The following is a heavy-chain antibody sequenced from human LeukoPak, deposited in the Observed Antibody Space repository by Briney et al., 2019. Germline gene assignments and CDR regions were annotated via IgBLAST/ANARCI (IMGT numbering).Heavy chain of an antibody. CDR2: IYPGDSDT. J-gene: IGHJ4*02. CDR1: GYSFITYW. D-gene: IGHD3-16*02. CDR3: ARGDLSLSSDY. Sequence: GGSLKISCKGSGYSFITYWIGWVRQMPGKGLEWMGIIYPGDSDTRYSPSFQGQVTISADKSISTAYLQWSSLKASDTAMYYCARGDLSLSSDYWGQGTLVTVSS. V-gene: IGHV5-51*01.